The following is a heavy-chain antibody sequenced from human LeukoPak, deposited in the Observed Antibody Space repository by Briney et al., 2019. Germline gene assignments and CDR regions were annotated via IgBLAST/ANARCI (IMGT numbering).Heavy chain of an antibody. J-gene: IGHJ4*02. CDR2: ISGSGGST. CDR3: ATIPRVAAAGSY. CDR1: GFTFSSFA. V-gene: IGHV3-23*01. Sequence: GGSLRLSCAASGFTFSSFAMSWVRQAPGKGLEWVSAISGSGGSTYYADSVKGRFTISRDNSKNTLYLQMNSLRAEDTAVYYCATIPRVAAAGSYWGQGTLVTVSS. D-gene: IGHD6-13*01.